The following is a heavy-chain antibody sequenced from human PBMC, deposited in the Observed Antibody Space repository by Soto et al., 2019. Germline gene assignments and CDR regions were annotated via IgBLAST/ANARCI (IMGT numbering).Heavy chain of an antibody. CDR1: GFTFSDYY. D-gene: IGHD6-13*01. Sequence: VQLVESGGGLVKPGGSLRLSCAASGFTFSDYYMSWIRQAPGKGLEWVSYISSSSSYTNYADSVKGRFTISRDNAKNSLYLQMNSLRAEDTAVYYCARDRVAAAENWFDPWGQGTLVTVSS. CDR2: ISSSSSYT. CDR3: ARDRVAAAENWFDP. J-gene: IGHJ5*02. V-gene: IGHV3-11*06.